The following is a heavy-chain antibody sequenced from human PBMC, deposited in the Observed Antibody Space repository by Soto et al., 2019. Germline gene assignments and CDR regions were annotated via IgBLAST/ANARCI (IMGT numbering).Heavy chain of an antibody. J-gene: IGHJ4*02. Sequence: QGQLVQSGAEVKKPGASVKVSCKASGYTFPSYGISWVRQAPGQGLGWMGWISAYNGNTNYAQTVQGRVTMTTDTSTRTAYIEMRTLRSDYTAVYYCAGGQAIMIGGEGDYGGQGTPVTASS. V-gene: IGHV1-18*01. CDR1: GYTFPSYG. D-gene: IGHD3-16*01. CDR2: ISAYNGNT. CDR3: AGGQAIMIGGEGDY.